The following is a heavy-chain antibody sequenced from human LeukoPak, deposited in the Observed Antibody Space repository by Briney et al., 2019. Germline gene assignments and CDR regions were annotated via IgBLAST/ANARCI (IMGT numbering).Heavy chain of an antibody. D-gene: IGHD1-26*01. CDR1: GFTSSSYW. CDR2: INSDGSST. J-gene: IGHJ4*02. Sequence: GGSLRLSCAASGFTSSSYWMHWVRQAPGKGLVWVSRINSDGSSTNYADSVKGRFTISRDNAKNTLYLQMDSLRAEDTAMYYCARGTGSHYSLGYWGQGTLVPVSS. V-gene: IGHV3-74*01. CDR3: ARGTGSHYSLGY.